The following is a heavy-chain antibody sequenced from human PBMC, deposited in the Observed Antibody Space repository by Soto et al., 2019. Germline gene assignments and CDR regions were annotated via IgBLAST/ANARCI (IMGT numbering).Heavy chain of an antibody. CDR3: AGGPDDSDVPRWDY. J-gene: IGHJ4*02. D-gene: IGHD4-17*01. V-gene: IGHV1-46*02. Sequence: QVQLVQSGAEVKKPGASVRLSCKASGYTFNRFYLHWVRQAPGPGLEWMGIINTRGGTTAYAQNFRGRLTVTRDTSTSTLYRELSDLRSEDTAVYYCAGGPDDSDVPRWDYWGQGTRVTVSS. CDR1: GYTFNRFY. CDR2: INTRGGTT.